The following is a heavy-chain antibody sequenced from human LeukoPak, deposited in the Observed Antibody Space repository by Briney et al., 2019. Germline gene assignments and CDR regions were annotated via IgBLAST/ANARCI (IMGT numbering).Heavy chain of an antibody. J-gene: IGHJ4*02. CDR2: ISSSGTNI. CDR1: GFTFSNYE. V-gene: IGHV3-48*03. CDR3: AGTPWFGELTLDY. Sequence: PGGSLRLSCAASGFTFSNYEMNWVRQAPGKGLEWVSYISSSGTNIYYADSAKGRFTISRDNTRNSLYLQMNSLRAEDTAVYYCAGTPWFGELTLDYWGQGTLVTVSS. D-gene: IGHD3-10*01.